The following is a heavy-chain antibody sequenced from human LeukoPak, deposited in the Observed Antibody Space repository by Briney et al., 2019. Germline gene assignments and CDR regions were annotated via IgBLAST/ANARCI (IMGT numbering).Heavy chain of an antibody. V-gene: IGHV3-33*01. J-gene: IGHJ3*02. Sequence: GGSLRLSCAASGFTFSSYGMHWVRQAPGKGMEWVAVIWYDGSNKYYADSVKGRFTISRDNSKNTLYLQMNSLRAEDTAVYYCARDPYYDFWSGNSPTHAFDIWGQGTMVTVSS. D-gene: IGHD3-3*01. CDR2: IWYDGSNK. CDR3: ARDPYYDFWSGNSPTHAFDI. CDR1: GFTFSSYG.